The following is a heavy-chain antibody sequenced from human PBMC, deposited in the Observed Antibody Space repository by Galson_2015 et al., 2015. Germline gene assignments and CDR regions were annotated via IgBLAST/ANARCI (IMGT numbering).Heavy chain of an antibody. V-gene: IGHV6-1*01. CDR3: ARDRFGRYCSGGSCYDFDY. J-gene: IGHJ4*02. D-gene: IGHD2-15*01. Sequence: CAISGDSVSSNSAAWNWIRQSPSRGLEWLGRTYYRSKWYNDYAVSVKSRITINPDTSKNQFSLQLNSVTPEDTAVYYCARDRFGRYCSGGSCYDFDYWGQGTLVTVSS. CDR1: GDSVSSNSAA. CDR2: TYYRSKWYN.